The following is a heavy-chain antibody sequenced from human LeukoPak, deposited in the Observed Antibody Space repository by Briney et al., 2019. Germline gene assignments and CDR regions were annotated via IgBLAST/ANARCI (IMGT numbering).Heavy chain of an antibody. V-gene: IGHV4-39*01. CDR2: IYSSGST. D-gene: IGHD3-10*01. CDR1: GGSISSSSYY. CDR3: ARLYGSGSPVGY. J-gene: IGHJ4*02. Sequence: PSETLSLTCTVSGGSISSSSYYWGWIRQPPGKGLEWIGSIYSSGSTYYNPSLKSRVTISVDTSKNQFSLKLSSVTAADTAVYYCARLYGSGSPVGYWGQGTLVTVSS.